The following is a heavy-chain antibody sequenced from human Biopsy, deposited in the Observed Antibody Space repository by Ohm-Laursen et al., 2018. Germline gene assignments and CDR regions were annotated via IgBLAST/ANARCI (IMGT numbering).Heavy chain of an antibody. J-gene: IGHJ6*02. CDR1: GESFNGYY. CDR2: INHSGRT. D-gene: IGHD5-12*01. Sequence: TLSLTWAVYGESFNGYYWSWIRQTPGKGLEWIGEINHSGRTNYNPSLKSRVTISVDTSKNQFSLRLTSVTAADTAIYYCARGSGYFKLDVWGQGTTVTVSS. CDR3: ARGSGYFKLDV. V-gene: IGHV4-34*01.